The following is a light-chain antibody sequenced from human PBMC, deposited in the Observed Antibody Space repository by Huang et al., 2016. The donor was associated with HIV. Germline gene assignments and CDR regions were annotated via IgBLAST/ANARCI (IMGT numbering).Light chain of an antibody. Sequence: EIVMTQSPATLSVSPGKRATLSCRASQSVSSNLAWYQQKPGQAPRLLIYGTSTRATGNSDRFSGSGSGTGFTLTINSLQSEDFAIYYCQQYNNWPGTFGQGTKVEIK. CDR1: QSVSSN. V-gene: IGKV3-15*01. J-gene: IGKJ1*01. CDR2: GTS. CDR3: QQYNNWPGT.